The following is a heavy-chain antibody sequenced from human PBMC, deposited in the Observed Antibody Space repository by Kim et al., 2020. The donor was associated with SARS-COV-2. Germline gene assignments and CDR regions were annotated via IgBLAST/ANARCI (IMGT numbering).Heavy chain of an antibody. V-gene: IGHV3-74*01. J-gene: IGHJ3*01. CDR2: INYDGRTT. D-gene: IGHD3-9*01. CDR1: GFTFGNYW. Sequence: GGSLRLSCAASGFTFGNYWMHWVRQAPGRGLVWVSRINYDGRTTNYADSVKGRFATSRDNAKKTLYMQMNSLRPEDTAVYFCARARYFDSRDDGFDVWGQGTKVTVSS. CDR3: ARARYFDSRDDGFDV.